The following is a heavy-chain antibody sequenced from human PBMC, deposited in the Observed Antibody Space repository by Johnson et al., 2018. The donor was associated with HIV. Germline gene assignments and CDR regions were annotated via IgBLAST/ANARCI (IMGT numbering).Heavy chain of an antibody. D-gene: IGHD5-24*01. CDR1: GFTFDDYG. CDR3: AREGGDGYSPSAFDI. V-gene: IGHV3-20*04. J-gene: IGHJ3*02. Sequence: VQLVESGGGVVRPVGSLRLSCAASGFTFDDYGMNWVRQAPGKGLEWVSGINWNGDNTGYADSVKGRFTISRDNARNTLYLQMNSLRAEDTAVYYCAREGGDGYSPSAFDIWGQGTMVTVSS. CDR2: INWNGDNT.